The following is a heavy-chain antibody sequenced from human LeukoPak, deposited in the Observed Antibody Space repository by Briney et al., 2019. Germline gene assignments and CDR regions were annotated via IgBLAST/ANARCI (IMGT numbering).Heavy chain of an antibody. CDR2: ISYDGSNK. D-gene: IGHD3-9*01. CDR3: AKVPGILSGYYPTSYFDY. J-gene: IGHJ4*02. CDR1: GFTFSSYG. Sequence: PGRSLRLSCAASGFTFSSYGMHWVRQAPGKGPEWVAVISYDGSNKYYADSVKGRFTISRDNSKNTLYLQMNSLRAEDTAVYYCAKVPGILSGYYPTSYFDYWGQGTLVTVSS. V-gene: IGHV3-30*18.